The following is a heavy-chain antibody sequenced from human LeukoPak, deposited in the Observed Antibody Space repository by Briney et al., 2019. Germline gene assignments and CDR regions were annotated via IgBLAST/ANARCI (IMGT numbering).Heavy chain of an antibody. J-gene: IGHJ4*02. D-gene: IGHD4-11*01. CDR2: IKQDGSEK. CDR1: GFTFSSYS. CDR3: ARVVGYYSNYYFDY. V-gene: IGHV3-7*01. Sequence: PGGSLRLSCAASGFTFSSYSMNWVRQAPGKGLEWVANIKQDGSEKYYVDSVKGRFTISRDNAKNSLYLQMNSLRAEDTAVYYCARVVGYYSNYYFDYWGQGTLVTVSS.